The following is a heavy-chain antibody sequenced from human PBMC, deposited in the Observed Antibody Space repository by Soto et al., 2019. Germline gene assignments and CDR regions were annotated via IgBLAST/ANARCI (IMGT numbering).Heavy chain of an antibody. D-gene: IGHD1-7*01. J-gene: IGHJ4*02. Sequence: SETLSLTCAVSGGSFTSNNWWTWVRQPPGQGLERIGEIYRTGSTNYNPSLKSRVTISLDKSENQFSLKVTSLTAADTAVYSCASRDPGTSVDYWGQGTLVTVSS. V-gene: IGHV4-4*02. CDR3: ASRDPGTSVDY. CDR1: GGSFTSNNW. CDR2: IYRTGST.